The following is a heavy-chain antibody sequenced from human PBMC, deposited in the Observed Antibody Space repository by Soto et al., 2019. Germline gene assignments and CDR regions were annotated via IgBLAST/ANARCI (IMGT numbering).Heavy chain of an antibody. CDR3: ARRGGYHYYYYYMDV. J-gene: IGHJ6*03. D-gene: IGHD5-12*01. CDR1: GGSFSGYY. Sequence: SETLSLTCAVYGGSFSGYYWSWIRQPPGKGLEWIGEINHSGSTNYNPSLKSRVTISVDTSKNQFSLKLSSVTAADTAVYYCARRGGYHYYYYYMDVWGKGTTVTVS. V-gene: IGHV4-34*01. CDR2: INHSGST.